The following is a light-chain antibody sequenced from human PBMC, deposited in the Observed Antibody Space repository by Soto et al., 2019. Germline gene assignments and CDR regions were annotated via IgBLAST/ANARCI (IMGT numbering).Light chain of an antibody. J-gene: IGLJ3*02. CDR3: QSYDSSLRGSV. CDR2: GNN. V-gene: IGLV1-40*01. CDR1: SSNIGAGYD. Sequence: QSVLTQPPSVSGAPGQRVTISCTGSSSNIGAGYDVHWYQQLPGTAPKLLIYGNNNRPSGVPDRFSGSKSGTSASLVITGLQAEYEADYYCQSYDSSLRGSVFGGGTKLTVL.